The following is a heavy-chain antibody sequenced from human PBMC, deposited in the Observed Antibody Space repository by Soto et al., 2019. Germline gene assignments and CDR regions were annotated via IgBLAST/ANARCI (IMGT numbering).Heavy chain of an antibody. D-gene: IGHD5-18*01. CDR1: GGSVKNYE. CDR2: IYDSGST. CDR3: AREHGFSYGLNYFDP. J-gene: IGHJ5*02. Sequence: SETMSLGCTVCGGSVKNYEWGWIRQTPGKGLEWIGYIYDSGSTNYNPSLKSRVTMSVDTSKNQFSLNLSSVTAADTAVYYCAREHGFSYGLNYFDPWGQGTLVTVSS. V-gene: IGHV4-59*02.